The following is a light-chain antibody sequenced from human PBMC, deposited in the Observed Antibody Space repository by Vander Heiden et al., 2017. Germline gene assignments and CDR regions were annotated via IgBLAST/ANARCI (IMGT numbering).Light chain of an antibody. CDR3: QVWDRSSDHRGV. CDR1: NIESKS. J-gene: IGLJ3*02. Sequence: SYVLTQPPSVSVAPGQTARITCGGNNIESKSVHWYQQKPGQAPVLDVYDDRDRPSEIPERFSGSNSGNTATLTISRVEAGDEADYYCQVWDRSSDHRGVFGGGTKLTVL. V-gene: IGLV3-21*02. CDR2: DDR.